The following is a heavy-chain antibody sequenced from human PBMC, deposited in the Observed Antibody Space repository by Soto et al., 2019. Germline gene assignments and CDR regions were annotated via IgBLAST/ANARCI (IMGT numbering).Heavy chain of an antibody. CDR3: ARVRYYYDSRWDY. CDR2: INHSGST. V-gene: IGHV4-34*01. D-gene: IGHD3-22*01. CDR1: GGSFSGYY. J-gene: IGHJ4*02. Sequence: PSETLSLTCAVYGGSFSGYYWSWIRQPPGKGLEWIGEINHSGSTNYNPSLKSRVTISVDTSKNQFSLKLSSVTAADTAVYYCARVRYYYDSRWDYWGQGTMVTVS.